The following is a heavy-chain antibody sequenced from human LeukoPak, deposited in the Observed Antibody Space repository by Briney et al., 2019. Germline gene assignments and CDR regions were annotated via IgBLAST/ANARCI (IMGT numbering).Heavy chain of an antibody. D-gene: IGHD3-16*02. CDR1: GYSFTSYW. V-gene: IGHV5-51*01. J-gene: IGHJ4*02. CDR2: IYPGDSET. CDR3: ARQGGVNDYVWWSYLPYYFDY. Sequence: GDSLKISGKRSGYSFTSYWIGGVGQMPGKGLEWMEIIYPGDSETRYSPSFQGQVTISADKSISTAYLQWSSLKASDTAMYYCARQGGVNDYVWWSYLPYYFDYWGQGTLVTVS.